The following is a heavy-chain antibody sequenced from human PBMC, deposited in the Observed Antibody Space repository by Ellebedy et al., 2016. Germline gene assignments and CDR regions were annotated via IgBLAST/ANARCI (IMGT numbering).Heavy chain of an antibody. V-gene: IGHV1-2*04. J-gene: IGHJ4*02. D-gene: IGHD3-22*01. Sequence: ASVKVSXKASGYTFTGYYMHWVRQAPGQGLEWMGWINPNSGGTNYAQKFQGWVTMTRDTSISTAYMELSSLRSEDTAVYYCARDPRPRTYYYDSSFMGWGQGTLVTVSS. CDR1: GYTFTGYY. CDR2: INPNSGGT. CDR3: ARDPRPRTYYYDSSFMG.